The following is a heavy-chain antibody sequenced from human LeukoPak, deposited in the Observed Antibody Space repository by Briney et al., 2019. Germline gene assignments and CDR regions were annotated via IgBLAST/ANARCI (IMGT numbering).Heavy chain of an antibody. CDR2: ITGSGDSA. V-gene: IGHV3-23*01. Sequence: GGSLRLSCAASGFTFSSYAMTWVRQAPGKGLEWVSAITGSGDSAYYSDSVKGRFTISRDQSKSTVYLQMTSLRAEDTAVFYRAKGTTDYDASDPLDFWGQGTLVTVSS. CDR1: GFTFSSYA. J-gene: IGHJ4*02. CDR3: AKGTTDYDASDPLDF. D-gene: IGHD3-16*01.